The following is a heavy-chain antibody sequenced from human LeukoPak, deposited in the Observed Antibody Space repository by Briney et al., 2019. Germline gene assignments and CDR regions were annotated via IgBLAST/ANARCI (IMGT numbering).Heavy chain of an antibody. Sequence: ASVTVSCKSSGYTFTTYDIHWVRQATGQGLEWMGWMNPNSGNTGYAQKFQGRVTITRNTSISTAYMELSSLRSEDTAVYYCARGYDFWSGSYHYYMDVWGKGTTVTVSS. CDR1: GYTFTTYD. D-gene: IGHD3-3*01. CDR3: ARGYDFWSGSYHYYMDV. J-gene: IGHJ6*03. V-gene: IGHV1-8*03. CDR2: MNPNSGNT.